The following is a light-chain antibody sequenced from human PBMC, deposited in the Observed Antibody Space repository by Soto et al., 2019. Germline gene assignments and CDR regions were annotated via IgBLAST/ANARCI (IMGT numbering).Light chain of an antibody. Sequence: IQLTQSPSSLSASVGDRVTITCQASRGISSYLAWYQQKPGKAPKLLVYSASTLQSGVPSRFSGSGSGTDFTLTISSLQPEDFATYYCQQANSFPHTFGQGTRLEIK. CDR3: QQANSFPHT. CDR1: RGISSY. V-gene: IGKV1-12*01. CDR2: SAS. J-gene: IGKJ5*01.